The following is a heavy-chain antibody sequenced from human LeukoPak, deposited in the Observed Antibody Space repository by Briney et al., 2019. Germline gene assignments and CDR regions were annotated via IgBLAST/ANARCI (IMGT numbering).Heavy chain of an antibody. CDR2: IRHDGNNK. CDR3: AKPGVGTASAVGFDN. Sequence: PGGSLRLSCAASGFTSSSYGMYWVRQAPGKGLEWAAYIRHDGNNKHYTDSVKGRFTTSRDNSKNMLFLQMNSLRPEDTAVYYCAKPGVGTASAVGFDNWGQGTLVTVSS. D-gene: IGHD1-1*01. V-gene: IGHV3-30*02. CDR1: GFTSSSYG. J-gene: IGHJ4*02.